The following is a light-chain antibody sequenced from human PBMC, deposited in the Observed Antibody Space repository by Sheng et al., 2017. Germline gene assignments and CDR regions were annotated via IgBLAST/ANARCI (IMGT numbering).Light chain of an antibody. CDR1: QDISNY. CDR3: QQYSDYPYT. CDR2: DAS. Sequence: IQMTQSPSSLSASVGDRVTITCQASQDISNYLNWYQQKPGKAPKLLIYDASNLETGVPSRYSGSGSETEFTLTINTLQPDDFATYYCQQYSDYPYTFGQGTKLEIK. J-gene: IGKJ2*01. V-gene: IGKV1-33*01.